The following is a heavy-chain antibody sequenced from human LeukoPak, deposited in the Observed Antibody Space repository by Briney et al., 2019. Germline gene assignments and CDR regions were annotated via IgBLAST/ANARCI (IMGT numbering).Heavy chain of an antibody. J-gene: IGHJ4*02. Sequence: PGGSLRLSCAASGFTFSSYSMNWVRQAPGKGLEWVSYISSSSRTIYYADSVKGRFTISRDNAKNSLYLQVNSLRAEDTAVYYCARDHYGDYGVDYWGQGTLVTVSS. D-gene: IGHD4-17*01. CDR3: ARDHYGDYGVDY. V-gene: IGHV3-48*01. CDR2: ISSSSRTI. CDR1: GFTFSSYS.